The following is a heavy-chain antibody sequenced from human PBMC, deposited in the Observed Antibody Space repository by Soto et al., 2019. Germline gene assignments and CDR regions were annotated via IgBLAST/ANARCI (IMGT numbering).Heavy chain of an antibody. J-gene: IGHJ6*02. CDR3: ARGIEGWYQGRYYSGMDV. CDR2: IYYSGST. Sequence: QVQLQESGPGLVKPSETLSLTCTVSGGSVSSGSYYWSWIRQPPGKGLEWIGYIYYSGSTNYNPSFKSRVTISVDTSKNQFSLKLSSVTAADTAVYYCARGIEGWYQGRYYSGMDVWGQGTTVTVSS. CDR1: GGSVSSGSYY. V-gene: IGHV4-61*01. D-gene: IGHD6-19*01.